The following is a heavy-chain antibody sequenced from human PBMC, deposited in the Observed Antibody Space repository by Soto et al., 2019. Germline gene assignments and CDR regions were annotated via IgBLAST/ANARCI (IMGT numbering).Heavy chain of an antibody. CDR2: IYYSGST. V-gene: IGHV4-59*08. CDR3: ARHFPVPSGYDYYYYYYYMDV. CDR1: GGSISSYY. Sequence: PSETLSLTCTVSGGSISSYYWSWIRQPPGKGLEWIGYIYYSGSTNYNPSLKSRVTISVDTSKNQFSLKLSSVTAADTAVYYCARHFPVPSGYDYYYYYYYMDVWGKGTTVTVSS. D-gene: IGHD5-12*01. J-gene: IGHJ6*03.